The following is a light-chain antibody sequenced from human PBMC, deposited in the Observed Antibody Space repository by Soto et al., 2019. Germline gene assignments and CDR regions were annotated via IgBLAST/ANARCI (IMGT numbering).Light chain of an antibody. V-gene: IGKV3-15*01. Sequence: EIVMTQSPATLSVSPGERATLSCRASQSISNNLAWYQQKVGQAPRLLISGASTRATGIPARFSGSGSGTEFTLTHNSPQSEDFAIYYCPPYHHSPPLTFGGGTKVEIK. CDR2: GAS. J-gene: IGKJ4*01. CDR3: PPYHHSPPLT. CDR1: QSISNN.